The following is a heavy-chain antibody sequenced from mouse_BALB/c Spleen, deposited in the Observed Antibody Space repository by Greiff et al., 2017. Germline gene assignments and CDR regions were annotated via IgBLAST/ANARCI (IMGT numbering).Heavy chain of an antibody. CDR1: GYTFTSYT. Sequence: VQLQESGAELARPGASVKMSCKASGYTFTSYTMHWVKQRPGQGLEWIGYINPSSGYTNYNQKFKDKATLTADKSSSTAYMQLSSLTSEDSAVYYCARDYGNYDYAMDYWGQGTSVTVSS. D-gene: IGHD2-1*01. J-gene: IGHJ4*01. CDR2: INPSSGYT. V-gene: IGHV1-4*01. CDR3: ARDYGNYDYAMDY.